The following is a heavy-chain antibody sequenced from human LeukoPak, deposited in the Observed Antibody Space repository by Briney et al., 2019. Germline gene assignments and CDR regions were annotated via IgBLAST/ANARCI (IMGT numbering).Heavy chain of an antibody. CDR1: GFTFRTYA. J-gene: IGHJ4*02. Sequence: GGSLRLSCAASGFTFRTYAMSWVRQAPGKGLEWVSSISDSGDATYYVDSVKGRFTISRDNPKNTLNLQMSSLRAEDTAVYYCARDCWDYGSGSYCGIDYWGQGTLVTVSS. D-gene: IGHD3-10*01. CDR3: ARDCWDYGSGSYCGIDY. V-gene: IGHV3-23*01. CDR2: ISDSGDAT.